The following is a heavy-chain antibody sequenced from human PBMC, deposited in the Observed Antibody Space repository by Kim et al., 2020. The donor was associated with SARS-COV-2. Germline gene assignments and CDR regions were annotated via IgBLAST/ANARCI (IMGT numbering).Heavy chain of an antibody. CDR1: GGTFSSYA. V-gene: IGHV1-69*13. J-gene: IGHJ5*02. CDR3: ARHSSSWYWFDP. Sequence: SVKVSCKASGGTFSSYAISWVRQAPGQGLEWMGGIIPIFGTANYAQKFQGRVTITADESTSTAYMELSSLRSEDMAVYYCARHSSSWYWFDPWGQGTLVTVSS. CDR2: IIPIFGTA. D-gene: IGHD6-13*01.